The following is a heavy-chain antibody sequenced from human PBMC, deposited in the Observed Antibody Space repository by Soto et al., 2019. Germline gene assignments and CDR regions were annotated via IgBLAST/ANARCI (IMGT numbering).Heavy chain of an antibody. V-gene: IGHV3-21*01. Sequence: EVQLVESVGGLVKPGGSLRLSCAASGFTFSSYSMNWVRQAPGKGLEWVSSISSSSSYIYYADSVKGRFTISRDNANNSLYLQMNSLRAEDTAVYYCASHQIGFGELGWGQGTLVTVSS. D-gene: IGHD3-10*01. J-gene: IGHJ4*02. CDR1: GFTFSSYS. CDR2: ISSSSSYI. CDR3: ASHQIGFGELG.